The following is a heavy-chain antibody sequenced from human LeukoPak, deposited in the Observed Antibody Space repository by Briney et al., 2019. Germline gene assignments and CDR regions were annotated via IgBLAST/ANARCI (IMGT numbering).Heavy chain of an antibody. D-gene: IGHD4-17*01. J-gene: IGHJ4*02. CDR3: ARDDGFRGVDF. Sequence: GGSLRLSCAASGFSTSWMSWVRRAPGRGLEWVANINRDGSEAYYVYSVKGRFTISIDNAKNSLYLQMDSLKADDTAVYYCARDDGFRGVDFWGPGTLVSVSS. V-gene: IGHV3-7*01. CDR2: INRDGSEA. CDR1: GFSTSW.